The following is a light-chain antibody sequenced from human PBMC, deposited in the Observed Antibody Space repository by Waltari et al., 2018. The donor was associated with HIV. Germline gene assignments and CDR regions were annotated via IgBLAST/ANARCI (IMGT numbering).Light chain of an antibody. V-gene: IGKV4-1*01. Sequence: DIVMTQSPDSLLVSVGGSATIICTSCPSLLYGSDNNNFLAWFQHKPGLHPKLLLYWASTREAGVHDRFIGSGSGTDFTLTICSLQAEDVAVYYCQQYFDAPPTFGQGTKLEIK. CDR3: QQYFDAPPT. CDR1: PSLLYGSDNNNF. CDR2: WAS. J-gene: IGKJ2*01.